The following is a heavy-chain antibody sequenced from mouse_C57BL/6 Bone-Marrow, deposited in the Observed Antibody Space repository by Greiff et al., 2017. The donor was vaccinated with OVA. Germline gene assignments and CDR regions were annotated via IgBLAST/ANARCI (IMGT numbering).Heavy chain of an antibody. J-gene: IGHJ2*01. Sequence: QVQLQQSGAELVRPGASVTLSCKASGYTFTDYEMHWVKQTPVHGLEWIGAIDPETGGTAYNQKFKGKAILTADKSSSTAYMELRSLTSEDSAVYYCTRGSTMITYYFDYWGQGTTLTVSS. CDR3: TRGSTMITYYFDY. D-gene: IGHD2-4*01. CDR2: IDPETGGT. V-gene: IGHV1-15*01. CDR1: GYTFTDYE.